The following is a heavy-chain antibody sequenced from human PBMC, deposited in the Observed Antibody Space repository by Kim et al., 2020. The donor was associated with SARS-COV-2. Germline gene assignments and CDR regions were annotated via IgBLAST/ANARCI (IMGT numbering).Heavy chain of an antibody. Sequence: GGSLRLSCAASGFTFSSYEMNWVRQAPGKGLEWVSYISSSGSTIYYADSVKGRFTISRDNAKNSLYLQMNSLRAEDTAVYYCARGNGASGYDSYYYGMDVWGQGTTVTVSS. D-gene: IGHD5-12*01. J-gene: IGHJ6*02. CDR3: ARGNGASGYDSYYYGMDV. CDR2: ISSSGSTI. V-gene: IGHV3-48*03. CDR1: GFTFSSYE.